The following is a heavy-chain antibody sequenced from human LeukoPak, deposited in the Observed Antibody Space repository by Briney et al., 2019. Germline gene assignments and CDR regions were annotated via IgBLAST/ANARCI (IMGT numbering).Heavy chain of an antibody. V-gene: IGHV4-30-2*01. Sequence: SETLSLTCAVSGGSISSGGYSWSWIRQPPGKGLEWIGYIYHSGTTYYNPSLKSRVTISVDTSKNQFSLNLSSVTAADTAVYYCARDKGISGYSDAFDIWGQGTMVTVSS. D-gene: IGHD3-22*01. CDR2: IYHSGTT. J-gene: IGHJ3*02. CDR1: GGSISSGGYS. CDR3: ARDKGISGYSDAFDI.